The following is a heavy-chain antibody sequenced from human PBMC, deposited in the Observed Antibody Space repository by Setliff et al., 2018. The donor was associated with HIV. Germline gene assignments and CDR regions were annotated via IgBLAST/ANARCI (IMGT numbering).Heavy chain of an antibody. D-gene: IGHD6-6*01. CDR2: MHYRGTT. Sequence: KTSETLSLTCNVSGDSISGNSFFWGWIRQPPGKGLEWAGSMHYRGTTSYNPSLKSRVTIFVDTSKNQFSLKLSSVTATDTAVYYCVRGAPRPAYYYYYYMDVWGKGTTVTVSS. CDR1: GDSISGNSFF. CDR3: VRGAPRPAYYYYYYMDV. V-gene: IGHV4-39*01. J-gene: IGHJ6*03.